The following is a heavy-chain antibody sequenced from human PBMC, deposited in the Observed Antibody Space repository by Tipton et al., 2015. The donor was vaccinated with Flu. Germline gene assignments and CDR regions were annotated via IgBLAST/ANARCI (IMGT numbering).Heavy chain of an antibody. J-gene: IGHJ4*02. CDR2: IRHDESDK. Sequence: SLRLSCAVSGFTFSSHSMNWVRQAPGKGLEWVAFIRHDESDKYYADSVKGRFTISRDNSKNALYLLISSLRPEDTAVYYCAKDGWDTSGWYPFDYWGQGTLVTVSA. CDR1: GFTFSSHS. V-gene: IGHV3-30*02. D-gene: IGHD6-19*01. CDR3: AKDGWDTSGWYPFDY.